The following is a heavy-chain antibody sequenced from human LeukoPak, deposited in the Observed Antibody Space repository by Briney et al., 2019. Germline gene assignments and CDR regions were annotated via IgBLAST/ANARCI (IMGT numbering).Heavy chain of an antibody. V-gene: IGHV3-49*04. CDR3: TREKDYGGNFDY. J-gene: IGHJ4*02. CDR1: GFTFGDYA. D-gene: IGHD4-23*01. CDR2: IRSKAYGGTT. Sequence: GRSLRLSCTASGFTFGDYAMSWVRQAPGKGLEWVGFIRSKAYGGTTEYAASVKGRFTISRDDSKSNAYLQMNSLKTEDTAVYYCTREKDYGGNFDYWGQGTLVTVSS.